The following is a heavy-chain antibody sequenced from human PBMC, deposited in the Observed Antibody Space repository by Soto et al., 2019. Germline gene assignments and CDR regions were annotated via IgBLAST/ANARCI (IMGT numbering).Heavy chain of an antibody. Sequence: GGSLRLSCAASGFTFSGSAMHWVRQTSGKALEWVGRIRSKINSDTTAYAASVKGRFTISRDDSKNTAYLQMNSLKTEDTAVYYCTRLYYCSGGSCFPPYYNGMDVWGQGTTVTVSS. J-gene: IGHJ6*02. V-gene: IGHV3-73*01. CDR1: GFTFSGSA. D-gene: IGHD2-15*01. CDR2: IRSKINSDTT. CDR3: TRLYYCSGGSCFPPYYNGMDV.